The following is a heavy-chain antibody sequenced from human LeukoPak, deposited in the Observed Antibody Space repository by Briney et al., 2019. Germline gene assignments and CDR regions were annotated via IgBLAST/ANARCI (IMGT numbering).Heavy chain of an antibody. Sequence: ASVEVSCTASGYTFTAYYIHWVRQAPGQGLEWMGIINPSGGSTTYAQNFQGRVTMTRDTSTSAVYMELSSLRSEDTAVYYCTRGGSLAVAPHLYYFDYWGQGTLVTVSS. J-gene: IGHJ4*02. V-gene: IGHV1-46*01. CDR3: TRGGSLAVAPHLYYFDY. CDR1: GYTFTAYY. CDR2: INPSGGST. D-gene: IGHD6-19*01.